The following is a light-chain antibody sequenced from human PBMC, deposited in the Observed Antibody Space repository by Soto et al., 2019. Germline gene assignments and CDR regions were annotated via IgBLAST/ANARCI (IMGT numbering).Light chain of an antibody. CDR2: NNN. CDR1: SSNIGDNP. J-gene: IGLJ1*01. CDR3: STWDETLDAYV. V-gene: IGLV1-44*01. Sequence: QSVLPQPPSASAPPGQRVTISCSGGSSNIGDNPVNWYQHLPGAAPTLLIYNNNQRPSGVPDRFSGSKSGASASLAISGLRSQDDAHYYCSTWDETLDAYVFGTGTKVTVL.